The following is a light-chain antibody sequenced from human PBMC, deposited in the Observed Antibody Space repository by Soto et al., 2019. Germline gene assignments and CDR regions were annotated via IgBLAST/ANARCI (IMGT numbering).Light chain of an antibody. CDR1: SRDVGGYNY. Sequence: QSALTQPASVSGSPGQSITISCTGTSRDVGGYNYVSWYHQHPGKAPKLMIYEVSNWPSGVSNRFSGSKSGKTASLTISGLQAEDEGDYYCSSYTGSSTLLFGGGTKVTVL. CDR3: SSYTGSSTLL. CDR2: EVS. J-gene: IGLJ2*01. V-gene: IGLV2-14*01.